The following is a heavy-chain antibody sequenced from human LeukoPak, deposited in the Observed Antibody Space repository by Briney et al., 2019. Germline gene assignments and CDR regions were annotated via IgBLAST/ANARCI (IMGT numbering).Heavy chain of an antibody. CDR1: GGSISSGDYY. CDR2: IYYSGST. CDR3: ARHRHPLGYYGMDV. J-gene: IGHJ6*02. D-gene: IGHD7-27*01. V-gene: IGHV4-30-4*01. Sequence: TPSQTLSLTCTVSGGSISSGDYYWSWIRHPPGKGLEWIGYIYYSGSTYYNPSLKSRVTISVDTSKNQFSLKLSSVTAADTAVYYCARHRHPLGYYGMDVWGQGTTVTVSS.